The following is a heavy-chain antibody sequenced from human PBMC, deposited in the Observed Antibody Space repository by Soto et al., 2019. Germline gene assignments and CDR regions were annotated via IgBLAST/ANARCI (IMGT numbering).Heavy chain of an antibody. CDR1: GFTFSSYG. CDR2: ISYDGSNK. D-gene: IGHD6-6*01. V-gene: IGHV3-30*03. CDR3: AIDHVDSSPGDYYYYYGMDV. Sequence: LRLSCAASGFTFSSYGMHWVRQAPGKGLEWVAVISYDGSNKCYADSVKGRFTISRDNSKNTLYLQMNSLRAEDTAVYYCAIDHVDSSPGDYYYYYGMDVWGQGTTVTVSS. J-gene: IGHJ6*02.